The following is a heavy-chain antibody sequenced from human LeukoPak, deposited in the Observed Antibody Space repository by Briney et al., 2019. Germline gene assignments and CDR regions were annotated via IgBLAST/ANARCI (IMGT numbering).Heavy chain of an antibody. CDR1: GFTLTGYL. V-gene: IGHV3-30*04. CDR2: MSFEGYV. J-gene: IGHJ4*02. Sequence: GGSLRLSCAASGFTLTGYLVHWVRQAPGKGLEWVAVMSFEGYVYCAESLKDRFTVSRDNSKNMFYLHMNSLRAVDTALYYCVREGEHSYDHIPSFDYWGQETMVTVSS. CDR3: VREGEHSYDHIPSFDY. D-gene: IGHD3-22*01.